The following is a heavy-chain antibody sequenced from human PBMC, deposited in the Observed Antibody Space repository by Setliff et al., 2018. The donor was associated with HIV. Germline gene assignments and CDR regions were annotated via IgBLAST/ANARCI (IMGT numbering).Heavy chain of an antibody. J-gene: IGHJ6*03. V-gene: IGHV4-61*03. CDR3: ARGDYYYYYMDV. CDR1: GDSVSSLSYY. CDR2: IYYSGST. Sequence: SETLSLTCTVSGDSVSSLSYYWSWIRQPPGKGLEWIGYIYYSGSTNYNPSLKSRVTISVDTSKNHFSLKLNSVTAADTAVYYCARGDYYYYYMDVWGKGTTVTVSS.